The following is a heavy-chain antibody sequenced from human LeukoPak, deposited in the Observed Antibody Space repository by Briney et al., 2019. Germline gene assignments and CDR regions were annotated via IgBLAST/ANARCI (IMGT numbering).Heavy chain of an antibody. Sequence: PGRSLRLSCAASGFTFSSFAMHWVRQAPGKGLEWVADIWYNGSNKYYAESVKGRFTISRDNSRNTLYLQMNSLRAEDTAVYYCSRGGYGDYNWFDPWGRGTLVIVSS. CDR1: GFTFSSFA. CDR3: SRGGYGDYNWFDP. J-gene: IGHJ5*02. D-gene: IGHD4-17*01. V-gene: IGHV3-33*01. CDR2: IWYNGSNK.